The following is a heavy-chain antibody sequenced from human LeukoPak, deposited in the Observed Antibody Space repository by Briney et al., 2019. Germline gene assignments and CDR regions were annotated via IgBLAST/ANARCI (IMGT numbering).Heavy chain of an antibody. Sequence: PSETLSLTCAVYGGSFSGYYWSWVRQPPGKGLEWNGEINHSGSTNYNPSLKSRVTISVDTSKNQFSLKLSSVTAADTAVYYCARGRKKLTSYCSSTSCYAPFDYWGQGTLVTVSS. CDR2: INHSGST. V-gene: IGHV4-34*01. J-gene: IGHJ4*02. D-gene: IGHD2-2*01. CDR3: ARGRKKLTSYCSSTSCYAPFDY. CDR1: GGSFSGYY.